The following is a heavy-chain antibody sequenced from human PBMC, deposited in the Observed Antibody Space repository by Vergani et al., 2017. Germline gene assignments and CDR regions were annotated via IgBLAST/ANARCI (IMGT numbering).Heavy chain of an antibody. V-gene: IGHV3-64*01. CDR3: ARVSRGLFDY. D-gene: IGHD3-10*01. CDR1: GFTFSSYA. CDR2: ISSNGGST. Sequence: EVQLVESGGGLVQPGGSLRLSCAASGFTFSSYAMHWVRQAPGKGLEYVSAISSNGGSTYYANSVKGRFTIPRDNSKNTLYLQMGSLRAEDMAVYYCARVSRGLFDYWGQGTLVTVSS. J-gene: IGHJ4*02.